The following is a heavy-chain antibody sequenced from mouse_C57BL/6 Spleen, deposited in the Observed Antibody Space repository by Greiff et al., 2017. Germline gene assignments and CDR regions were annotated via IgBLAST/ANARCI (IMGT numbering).Heavy chain of an antibody. CDR2: IDPSDSYT. J-gene: IGHJ2*01. Sequence: QVQLQQPGAELVMPGASVKLSCKASGYTFASYWMHWVKQRPGQGLEWIGGIDPSDSYTNYNKKFKGKSTLTVDKSSSTAYMQLSRLTSEDSAVYYCARGGVITTVVGDYWGQGTTLTVSS. V-gene: IGHV1-69*01. D-gene: IGHD1-1*01. CDR1: GYTFASYW. CDR3: ARGGVITTVVGDY.